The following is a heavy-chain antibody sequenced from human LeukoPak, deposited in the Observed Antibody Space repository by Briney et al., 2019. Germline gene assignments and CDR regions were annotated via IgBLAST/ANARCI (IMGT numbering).Heavy chain of an antibody. CDR1: GFTFRGSA. Sequence: PGGSLRLSCAGSGFTFRGSAMHWVRQAPGKGLVWVSRINSDGSSTSYADSVKGRFTISRDNAKNTLYLQMNSLRAEDTAVYYCARGAYDYVWGSYRPPRAFDIWGQGTMVTVSS. CDR2: INSDGSST. J-gene: IGHJ3*02. CDR3: ARGAYDYVWGSYRPPRAFDI. D-gene: IGHD3-16*02. V-gene: IGHV3-74*01.